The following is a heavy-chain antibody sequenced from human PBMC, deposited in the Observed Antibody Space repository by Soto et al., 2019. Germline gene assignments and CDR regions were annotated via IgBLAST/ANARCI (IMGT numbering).Heavy chain of an antibody. CDR2: ISGSGGSI. Sequence: PGGSLRLSCAASGFTFGIYAMCWVRQAPGKGLEWVSSISGSGGSIYYAHSVKGRFTISRDKTKNTLDLQMNSLRAEDTAVYHCARVAPEYSSTPRRFDFWGQGPLVTVSS. J-gene: IGHJ4*02. CDR3: ARVAPEYSSTPRRFDF. V-gene: IGHV3-23*01. D-gene: IGHD6-13*01. CDR1: GFTFGIYA.